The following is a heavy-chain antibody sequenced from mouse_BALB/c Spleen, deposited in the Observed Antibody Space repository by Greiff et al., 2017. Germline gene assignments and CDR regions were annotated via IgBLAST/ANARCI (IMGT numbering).Heavy chain of an antibody. V-gene: IGHV1-82*01. D-gene: IGHD2-3*01. CDR1: GYAFSSSW. J-gene: IGHJ3*01. CDR2: IYPGDGDT. CDR3: ASYDGYYVGFAY. Sequence: VQLQQSGPELVKPGASVKISCKASGYAFSSSWMNWVKQRPGQGLEWIGRIYPGDGDTNYNGKFKGKATLTADKSSSTAYMQLSSLTSVDSAVYFCASYDGYYVGFAYWGQGTLVTVSA.